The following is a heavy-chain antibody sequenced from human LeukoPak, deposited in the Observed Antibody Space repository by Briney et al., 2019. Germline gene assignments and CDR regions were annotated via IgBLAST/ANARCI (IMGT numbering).Heavy chain of an antibody. V-gene: IGHV1-69*05. J-gene: IGHJ2*01. CDR2: IIPIFGTA. CDR1: GGTFSSYA. D-gene: IGHD6-13*01. CDR3: AKNPGYSSSWPRWYFDL. Sequence: ASVKVSCKASGGTFSSYAISWVRQAPGQGLEWMGRIIPIFGTANYAQKFQGRVTITTDESTSTAYMELSSLRSEDTAVYYCAKNPGYSSSWPRWYFDLWGRGTLVTVSS.